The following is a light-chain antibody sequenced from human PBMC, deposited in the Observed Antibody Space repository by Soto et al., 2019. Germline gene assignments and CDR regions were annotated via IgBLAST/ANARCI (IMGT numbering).Light chain of an antibody. CDR3: QQYYDLSPA. Sequence: DIQMTQSPSSLSASVADRFTITCRASQSIRRSLNWYQQKPGKAPNLLIYAASSLQTGVPSRFTGSGSGTDFSFTISSLQPEDISTYYCQQYYDLSPAFGGGTKWIS. CDR1: QSIRRS. J-gene: IGKJ4*01. CDR2: AAS. V-gene: IGKV1-33*01.